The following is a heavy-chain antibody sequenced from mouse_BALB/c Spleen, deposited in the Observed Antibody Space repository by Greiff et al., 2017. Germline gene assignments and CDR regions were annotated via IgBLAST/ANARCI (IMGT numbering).Heavy chain of an antibody. CDR1: GYTFTDYA. V-gene: IGHV1S137*01. CDR3: ARGDYDYDGYFDY. J-gene: IGHJ2*01. Sequence: QVQLQQSGAELVRPGVSVKISCKGSGYTFTDYAMHWVKQSHAKSLEWIGVISTYYGDASYNQKFKGKATMTVDKSSSTAYMELARLTSEDSAIYYCARGDYDYDGYFDYWGQGTTLTVSS. CDR2: ISTYYGDA. D-gene: IGHD2-4*01.